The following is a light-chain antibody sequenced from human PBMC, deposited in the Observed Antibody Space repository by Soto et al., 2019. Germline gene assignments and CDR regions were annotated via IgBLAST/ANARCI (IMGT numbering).Light chain of an antibody. CDR3: QQYNSYAVT. CDR1: QSISGW. Sequence: DIRMTQSPSTLSASVGDRVTITCWASQSISGWLAWYQQKPGKAPKLLIYDASSLESGVPSRLRGSGYGTELTITISSMQTDDFETYYCQQYNSYAVTFGHGTKVDI. J-gene: IGKJ1*01. CDR2: DAS. V-gene: IGKV1-5*01.